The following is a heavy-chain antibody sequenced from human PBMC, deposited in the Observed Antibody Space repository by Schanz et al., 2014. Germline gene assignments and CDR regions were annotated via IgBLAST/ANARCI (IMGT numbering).Heavy chain of an antibody. CDR3: ARGTPFLCDY. V-gene: IGHV3-33*05. Sequence: QVQLVESGGGVVRPGRSLRLSCAASGFTFNNYGMHWVRQAPGKGLEWVAVISYDGSNKYYADSVKGRFTISRENGKNSLYLQMSSLRAEDTAVYYCARGTPFLCDYWGQGTLVTVSS. CDR1: GFTFNNYG. J-gene: IGHJ4*02. D-gene: IGHD3-16*01. CDR2: ISYDGSNK.